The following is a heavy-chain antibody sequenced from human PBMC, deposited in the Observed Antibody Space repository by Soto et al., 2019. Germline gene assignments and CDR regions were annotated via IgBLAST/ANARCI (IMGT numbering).Heavy chain of an antibody. J-gene: IGHJ6*02. CDR3: ARPRMRYTNYFYGLDV. D-gene: IGHD1-26*01. Sequence: GGSLRLSCAASGFTLSDYYMSWIRQTPGKGLEWVSYISHNGNTIDYADSVKGRFTISRDNAKKSLFLQMNSLTAEDTAVYYCARPRMRYTNYFYGLDVWGQGTTVTVSS. CDR2: ISHNGNTI. V-gene: IGHV3-11*01. CDR1: GFTLSDYY.